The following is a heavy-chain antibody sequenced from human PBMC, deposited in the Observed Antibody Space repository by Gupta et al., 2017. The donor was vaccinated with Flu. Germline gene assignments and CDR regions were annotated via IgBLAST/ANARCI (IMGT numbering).Heavy chain of an antibody. V-gene: IGHV3-7*02. D-gene: IGHD3-3*01. CDR1: GINFRTCW. CDR2: INQGGSET. J-gene: IGHJ4*01. Sequence: EVQVVESGGVLVQPGGSLRLSCAVSGINFRTCWMSGVRQAPGKGLEGVAIINQGGSETYYVDFVNCRFTISRDNAQNSLFLQMNSLRADETTVYYCEAGDDLCCDYSYSRDY. CDR3: EAGDDLCCDYSYSRDY.